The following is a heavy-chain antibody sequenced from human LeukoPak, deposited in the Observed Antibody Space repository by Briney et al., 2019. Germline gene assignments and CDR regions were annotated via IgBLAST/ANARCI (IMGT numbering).Heavy chain of an antibody. CDR2: IIPIFGTA. Sequence: GSSVKVSCKASGGTFSSYAISWVRQAPGQGLEWMGRIIPIFGTANYAQKFQGRVTITTDESTSTAYMELSSLRSEDTAVYYCASIDFGESGHADWGQGTLVTVSS. V-gene: IGHV1-69*05. CDR1: GGTFSSYA. J-gene: IGHJ4*02. CDR3: ASIDFGESGHAD. D-gene: IGHD3-10*01.